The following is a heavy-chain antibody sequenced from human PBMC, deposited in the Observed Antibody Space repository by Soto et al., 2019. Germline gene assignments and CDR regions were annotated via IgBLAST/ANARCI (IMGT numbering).Heavy chain of an antibody. CDR3: AREKWELLARFNDY. CDR2: IYYSGST. Sequence: KPSETLSLTCTVSGGSISSSSYYWGWIRQPPGKGLEWIGSIYYSGSTYYNPSLKSRVTISVDTSKNQFSLKLSSVTAADTAVYYCAREKWELLARFNDYWGQGTLVTVSS. CDR1: GGSISSSSYY. D-gene: IGHD1-26*01. J-gene: IGHJ4*02. V-gene: IGHV4-39*02.